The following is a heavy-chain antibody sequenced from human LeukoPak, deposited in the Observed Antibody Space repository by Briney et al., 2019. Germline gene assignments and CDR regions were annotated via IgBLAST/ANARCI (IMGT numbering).Heavy chain of an antibody. CDR1: GFTFDA. J-gene: IGHJ4*02. Sequence: GGSLRLSCVVSGFTFDAMHWVRQAPGKGLEWVSLMSWDGESTYYADSMKGRFTISRDNSKNSLFLQMNSLRTEDSALYYCVRGLAYCYDGSGYWDFDSWGQGTLVTVSS. CDR3: VRGLAYCYDGSGYWDFDS. CDR2: MSWDGEST. V-gene: IGHV3-43D*03. D-gene: IGHD3-22*01.